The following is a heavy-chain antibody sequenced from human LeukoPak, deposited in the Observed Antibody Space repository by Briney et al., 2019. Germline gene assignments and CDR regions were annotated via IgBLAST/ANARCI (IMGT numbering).Heavy chain of an antibody. V-gene: IGHV1-8*02. D-gene: IGHD4-17*01. CDR2: MNPNSGNT. J-gene: IGHJ4*02. CDR1: GYTFTSYG. CDR3: ARENYGSRYYFDY. Sequence: ASVKVSCKASGYTFTSYGISWVRQAPGQGLEWMGWMNPNSGNTGYAQKFQGRVTMTRNTSISTAYMELSSLRSEDTAVYYCARENYGSRYYFDYWGQGTLVTVSS.